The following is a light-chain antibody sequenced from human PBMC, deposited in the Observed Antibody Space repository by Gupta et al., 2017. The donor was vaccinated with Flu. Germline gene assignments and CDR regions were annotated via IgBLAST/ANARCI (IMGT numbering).Light chain of an antibody. CDR3: QQRSSWPPMYT. Sequence: EVVLTQSPGTLSLSPGERATLSCRASQSISTYLAWYQQRPGQAPRLLIYGASNRATGSPARFSGSGSGTDFTLTISSLEPEDFAVYYCQQRSSWPPMYTFGQGTKLEIK. J-gene: IGKJ2*01. CDR1: QSISTY. CDR2: GAS. V-gene: IGKV3-11*01.